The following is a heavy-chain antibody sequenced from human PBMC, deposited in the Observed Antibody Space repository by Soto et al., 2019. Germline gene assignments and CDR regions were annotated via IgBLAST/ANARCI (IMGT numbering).Heavy chain of an antibody. D-gene: IGHD3-3*01. J-gene: IGHJ5*02. CDR2: IWYDGSNK. Sequence: GGSLRLSCAASGFTFSSYGVHWVRQAPGKGLEWVAVIWYDGSNKYYADSVRGRFTISRDNSKNTLYLQMNSLRAEDTAVYYCARDHYDFWSGYSPNWFDPWGQGTLVTVSS. V-gene: IGHV3-33*01. CDR1: GFTFSSYG. CDR3: ARDHYDFWSGYSPNWFDP.